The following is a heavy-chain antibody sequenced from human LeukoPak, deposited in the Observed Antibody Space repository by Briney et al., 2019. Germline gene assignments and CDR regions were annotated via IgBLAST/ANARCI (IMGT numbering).Heavy chain of an antibody. V-gene: IGHV1-8*01. J-gene: IGHJ5*02. CDR1: GYTFTSYG. D-gene: IGHD3-16*02. CDR2: MNPNSGNT. Sequence: ASVKVSCKASGYTFTSYGINWVRQATGQGLEWMGWMNPNSGNTGSAQRFQGRITMTRDTSISTAYMELSSLRSEDTAVYYCARGPLVRPPSSFDPWGQGTLVTVSS. CDR3: ARGPLVRPPSSFDP.